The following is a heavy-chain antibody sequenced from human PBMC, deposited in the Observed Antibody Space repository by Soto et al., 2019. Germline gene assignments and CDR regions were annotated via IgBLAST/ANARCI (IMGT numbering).Heavy chain of an antibody. V-gene: IGHV3-23*01. CDR3: AKDRQSFDH. CDR1: GFTFKNYA. CDR2: VSAGGTKT. J-gene: IGHJ4*02. Sequence: EVQLLESGGGLKQPGGFLRLSCSASGFTFKNYAMSWVRQAPGRGLEWVSGVSAGGTKTYYADSVKGRFTVSRDNSKNILFLEMNSLRDEDTAIYFCAKDRQSFDHWGQGTRVTVSS.